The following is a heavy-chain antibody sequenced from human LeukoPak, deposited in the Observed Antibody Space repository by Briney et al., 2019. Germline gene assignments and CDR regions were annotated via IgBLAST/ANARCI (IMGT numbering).Heavy chain of an antibody. J-gene: IGHJ4*02. CDR3: ARAGAAAGDFDY. CDR2: IGTAGDT. CDR1: GFTFSSYD. V-gene: IGHV3-13*01. Sequence: GGSLRLSCAASGFTFSSYDMHWVRQATGKGLEWVSAIGTAGDTYYPGSVKGRFTISRENAKNSLYLQMNSLRAGDTAVYYCARAGAAAGDFDYWGQGTLVTVSS. D-gene: IGHD6-13*01.